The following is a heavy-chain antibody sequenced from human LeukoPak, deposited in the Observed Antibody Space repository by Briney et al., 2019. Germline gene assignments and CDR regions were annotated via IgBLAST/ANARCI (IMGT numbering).Heavy chain of an antibody. Sequence: GGSLRLSCAASGFAFSSFAMHWVRQAPGKGLEWVAVISYDGNNKYYADSVKGRFTISRDNSKNTLYLQMNSLRTEDTTMYYCARGTRTRVAPYYFDHWGQGTLVTVSS. D-gene: IGHD1-1*01. CDR3: ARGTRTRVAPYYFDH. CDR2: ISYDGNNK. CDR1: GFAFSSFA. J-gene: IGHJ4*02. V-gene: IGHV3-30-3*01.